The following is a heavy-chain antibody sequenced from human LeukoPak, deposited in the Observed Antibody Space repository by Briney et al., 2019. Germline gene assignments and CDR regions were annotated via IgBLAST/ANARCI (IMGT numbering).Heavy chain of an antibody. D-gene: IGHD6-13*01. CDR1: GYTFTSYD. V-gene: IGHV1-8*03. J-gene: IGHJ4*02. CDR2: VNPNSGNT. CDR3: ARGITRQLGALRY. Sequence: GASVKVSCKASGYTFTSYDINWVRQATGQGLEWMGWVNPNSGNTGYAQKFQGRVTITRNTSISTAYMELSSLRSEDTAVYYCARGITRQLGALRYWGQGTLVTVSS.